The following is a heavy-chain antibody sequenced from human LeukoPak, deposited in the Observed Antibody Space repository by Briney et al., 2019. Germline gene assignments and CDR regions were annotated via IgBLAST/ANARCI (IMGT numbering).Heavy chain of an antibody. J-gene: IGHJ6*03. Sequence: GGSLRLSCAASGFTFSSYAMHWVRQAPGKGLEWVAVISYDGSNKYYADSVKGRFTISRDNSKNTLYLQMNSLRAEDTAVYYCARVADCSSTSCYSDYYYYYMDVWGKGTTVTVSS. CDR2: ISYDGSNK. CDR1: GFTFSSYA. V-gene: IGHV3-30-3*01. CDR3: ARVADCSSTSCYSDYYYYYMDV. D-gene: IGHD2-2*01.